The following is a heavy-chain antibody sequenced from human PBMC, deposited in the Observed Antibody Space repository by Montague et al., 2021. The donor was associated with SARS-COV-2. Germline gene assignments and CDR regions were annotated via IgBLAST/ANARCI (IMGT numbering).Heavy chain of an antibody. CDR1: GGSISSNSYY. V-gene: IGHV4-39*07. CDR3: ARSDLSVIVLVVYATGGGYFDL. CDR2: IYCSGST. J-gene: IGHJ2*01. D-gene: IGHD2-8*02. Sequence: SETLSLTCTVYGGSISSNSYYWGWIRQPPGKGREWVGSIYCSGSTYYNPTLKIRVTISIDTTENQFSLKLLTVTATATAVYDCARSDLSVIVLVVYATGGGYFDLWGRGTLVTVSS.